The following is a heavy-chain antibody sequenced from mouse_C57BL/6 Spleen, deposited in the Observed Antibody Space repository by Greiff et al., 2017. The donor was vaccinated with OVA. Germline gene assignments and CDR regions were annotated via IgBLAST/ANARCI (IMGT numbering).Heavy chain of an antibody. CDR3: ARSGDGYYGFDY. CDR2: IYPGSGST. D-gene: IGHD2-3*01. J-gene: IGHJ2*01. Sequence: QVQVKQPGAELVKPGASVKMSCKASGYTFTSYWITWVKQRPGQGLEWIGDIYPGSGSTNYNEKFKSKATLTVDTSSSTAYMQLSSLTSEDSAVYYCARSGDGYYGFDYWGQGTTLTVSS. V-gene: IGHV1-55*01. CDR1: GYTFTSYW.